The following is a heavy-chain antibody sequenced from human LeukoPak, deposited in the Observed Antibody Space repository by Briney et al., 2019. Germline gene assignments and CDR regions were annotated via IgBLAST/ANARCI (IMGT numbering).Heavy chain of an antibody. CDR2: MNPNSGNT. V-gene: IGHV1-8*01. J-gene: IGHJ6*03. D-gene: IGHD6-6*01. Sequence: ASVKVSCKAPGYTFTSYDINWVRQATGQGLEWMGWMNPNSGNTGYAQKFQGRVTMTRNTSISTAYMELSSLRSEDTAVYYCARGGIAARRYYYYYMDVWGKGTTVTVSS. CDR3: ARGGIAARRYYYYYMDV. CDR1: GYTFTSYD.